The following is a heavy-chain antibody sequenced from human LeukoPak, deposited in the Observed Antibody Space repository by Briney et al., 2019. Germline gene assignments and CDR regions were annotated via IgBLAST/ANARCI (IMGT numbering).Heavy chain of an antibody. V-gene: IGHV4-59*01. D-gene: IGHD6-6*01. CDR3: ARDLGGSSADY. J-gene: IGHJ4*02. CDR1: GGSISSYY. CDR2: IYYSGST. Sequence: SETLSLTCTVSGGSISSYYWSWIRQPPGKGLEWIGYIYYSGSTNYNPSLKSRVTISVDTSKNQFFLKLSSVTAADTAVYYCARDLGGSSADYWGQGTLVTVSS.